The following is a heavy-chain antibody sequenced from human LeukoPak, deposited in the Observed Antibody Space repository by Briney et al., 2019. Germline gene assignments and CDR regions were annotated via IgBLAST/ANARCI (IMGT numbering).Heavy chain of an antibody. CDR2: IIPIFGTA. CDR1: GGTFSSYA. D-gene: IGHD3-22*01. V-gene: IGHV1-69*13. J-gene: IGHJ4*02. CDR3: ATGQSGDYYDSSGYYY. Sequence: GASVKVSCKASGGTFSSYAISWVRQAPGQGLEWMGGIIPIFGTANYAQKFQGRVTITADESTSTAYMELSSLRSEDTAVYYCATGQSGDYYDSSGYYYWGQGTLVTVSS.